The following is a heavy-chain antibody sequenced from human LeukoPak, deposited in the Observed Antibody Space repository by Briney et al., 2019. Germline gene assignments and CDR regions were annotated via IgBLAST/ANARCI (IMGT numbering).Heavy chain of an antibody. CDR1: GYTFTSYA. D-gene: IGHD1-26*01. CDR2: INAGNGNT. J-gene: IGHJ4*02. CDR3: ARGRSGSYYPLNY. V-gene: IGHV1-3*01. Sequence: ASVKVSCTASGYTFTSYAMHWVRQAPGQRLEWMGWINAGNGNTKYSQKFQGRVTITRDTSASTAYMELSSLRSEDTAVYYCARGRSGSYYPLNYWGQGTLVTVSS.